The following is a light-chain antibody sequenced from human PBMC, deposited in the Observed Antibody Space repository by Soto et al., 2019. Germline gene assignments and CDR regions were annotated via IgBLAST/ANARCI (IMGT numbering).Light chain of an antibody. V-gene: IGKV1-33*01. J-gene: IGKJ3*01. CDR2: DAS. CDR1: HDITSY. CDR3: QKCDYLPI. Sequence: DIQMTQSPSSLSASVGDRVTITCQASHDITSYLNWYQHKPGKAPKLLIYDASILEAGVPSRFSGSGSGKDFNFTISRLQPEDVATYYCQKCDYLPIFGPGTTVDFK.